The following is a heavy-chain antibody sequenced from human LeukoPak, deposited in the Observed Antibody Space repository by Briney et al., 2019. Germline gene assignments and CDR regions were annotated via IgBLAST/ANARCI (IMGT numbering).Heavy chain of an antibody. J-gene: IGHJ4*02. Sequence: GGSLRLSCAASGFTFSTYWMHWVRQAPGKGLVWVSHINSDESNTNYADSVKGRFAISRDNAENTLYLQMNNLRAEDTAVYYCAKDAIVVVIAATTGEFDYWGQGTLVTVSS. CDR2: INSDESNT. CDR1: GFTFSTYW. V-gene: IGHV3-74*01. D-gene: IGHD2-15*01. CDR3: AKDAIVVVIAATTGEFDY.